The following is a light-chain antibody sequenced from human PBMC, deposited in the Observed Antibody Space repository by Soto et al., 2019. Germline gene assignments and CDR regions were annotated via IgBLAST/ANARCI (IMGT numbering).Light chain of an antibody. CDR2: GNS. V-gene: IGLV1-40*01. J-gene: IGLJ1*01. CDR3: QSYDSSLSGDV. CDR1: SSNIGAGYD. Sequence: QSVLTQPPSVSGAPGQRVTISCTGSSSNIGAGYDVHWYQQLPGTAPKLLIYGNSNRPSGVPDRFSGSKSGTSASLAITGPQAEAEADYYCQSYDSSLSGDVFGTGTKLTVL.